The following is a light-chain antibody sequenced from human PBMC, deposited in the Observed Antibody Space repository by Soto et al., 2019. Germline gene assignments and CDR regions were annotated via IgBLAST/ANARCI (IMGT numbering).Light chain of an antibody. Sequence: EIVMTQSPATLSVSPGERATLSCRASQSVSSNLAWYQQKPGQAPRLLIYSASTRATGIPARFSGSGSGTEFTLTISSLQSEDFAVYYCQQYNNSPPFTFGPGTKVDIK. CDR1: QSVSSN. CDR3: QQYNNSPPFT. J-gene: IGKJ3*01. V-gene: IGKV3-15*01. CDR2: SAS.